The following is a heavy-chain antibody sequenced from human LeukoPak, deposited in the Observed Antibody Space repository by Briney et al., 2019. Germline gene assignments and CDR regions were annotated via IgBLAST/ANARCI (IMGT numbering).Heavy chain of an antibody. CDR3: ARGLRGPEYSCMDV. Sequence: GGSLRLSCAASGFTFSSYALHWVRQAPGKGLEYVSAISSNGGSTYYGNSVKVRFTISRDNSRNTLYLQMGSLRAEDMAVYYCARGLRGPEYSCMDVWGKGTTVTVSS. D-gene: IGHD3-16*01. J-gene: IGHJ6*03. CDR1: GFTFSSYA. V-gene: IGHV3-64*01. CDR2: ISSNGGST.